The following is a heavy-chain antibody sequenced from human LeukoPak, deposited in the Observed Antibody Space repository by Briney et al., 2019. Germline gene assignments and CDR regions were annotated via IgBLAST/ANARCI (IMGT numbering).Heavy chain of an antibody. CDR2: IYHSGST. CDR3: ARDYKQPSCYYDSSGYYLVDY. V-gene: IGHV4-38-2*02. Sequence: SETLSLTCTVSGYSISSGYYWGWIRQPPGKGLEWIGNIYHSGSTYYSASLKSRVTISVDTSKNQFSLKLRSVTAADTAVYYCARDYKQPSCYYDSSGYYLVDYWGQGTLVTVSS. D-gene: IGHD3-22*01. CDR1: GYSISSGYY. J-gene: IGHJ4*02.